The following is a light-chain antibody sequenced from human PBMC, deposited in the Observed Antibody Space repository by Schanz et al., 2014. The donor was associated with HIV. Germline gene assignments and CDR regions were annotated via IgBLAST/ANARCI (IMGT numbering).Light chain of an antibody. Sequence: EIVLTQSPGTLSLSPGERATLSCRASQSVTSRYLAWYKQKHGQAPRLLIFDASIRATGIPDRFSGSGSGTDFTLTINSLQPDDFATYYCQQYNSYPPTWTFGQGTKVEVK. CDR3: QQYNSYPPTWT. CDR2: DAS. J-gene: IGKJ1*01. CDR1: QSVTSRY. V-gene: IGKV3-20*01.